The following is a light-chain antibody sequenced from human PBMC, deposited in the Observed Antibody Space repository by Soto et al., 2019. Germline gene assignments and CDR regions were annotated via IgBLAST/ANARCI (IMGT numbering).Light chain of an antibody. J-gene: IGLJ1*01. CDR3: GSFAGNNYV. CDR1: SSDVGGYNY. V-gene: IGLV2-8*01. CDR2: EVN. Sequence: QSVLTQPPSASGSPGQSVTLSCAGTSSDVGGYNYVSWYQQHPGKAPKLMIYEVNKRPSGVPDRFSGSKSGNTASLTVSGLQAEDEADYYCGSFAGNNYVFGTVTKVTVL.